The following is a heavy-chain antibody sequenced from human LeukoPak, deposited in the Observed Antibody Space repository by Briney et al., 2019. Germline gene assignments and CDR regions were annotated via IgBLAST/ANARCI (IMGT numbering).Heavy chain of an antibody. CDR1: GGSISSYY. CDR2: IYTSGST. V-gene: IGHV4-4*07. Sequence: SETLSLTCTVSGGSISSYYWSWIRQPARKGLEWIGRIYTSGSTNYNPSLKSRVTMSVDTSKNQFSLKLSSVTAADTAVYYCARDIVVVPAAHQTNWFDPWGQGTLVTVSS. D-gene: IGHD2-2*01. J-gene: IGHJ5*02. CDR3: ARDIVVVPAAHQTNWFDP.